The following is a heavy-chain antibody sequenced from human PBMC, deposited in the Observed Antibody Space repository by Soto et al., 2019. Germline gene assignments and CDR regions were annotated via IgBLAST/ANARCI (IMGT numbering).Heavy chain of an antibody. D-gene: IGHD5-18*01. CDR3: ASPRGYCFGLLLPEFHY. Sequence: PGESLKISCKGSGYSFTTYWIGWVRQMPGKGLEWMGIIYPGDSDTRYSPSFQGQATISADKSITTAYLQWSSLKASDTAMYYCASPRGYCFGLLLPEFHYWGQGTLVTISS. CDR2: IYPGDSDT. V-gene: IGHV5-51*01. CDR1: GYSFTTYW. J-gene: IGHJ4*03.